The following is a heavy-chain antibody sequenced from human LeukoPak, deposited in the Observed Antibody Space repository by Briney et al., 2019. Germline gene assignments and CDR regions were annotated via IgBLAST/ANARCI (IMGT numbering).Heavy chain of an antibody. CDR2: INPNSGGT. Sequence: ASVKVSCKASRYTFTGYYMHWVRQAPGQGLEWMGWINPNSGGTNYAQKFQGRVTMTRDTSISTAYMELSRLRSDDTAVYYCARSQGSGSYSYYYYMDVWSKGTTVTISS. CDR3: ARSQGSGSYSYYYYMDV. D-gene: IGHD3-10*01. V-gene: IGHV1-2*02. J-gene: IGHJ6*03. CDR1: RYTFTGYY.